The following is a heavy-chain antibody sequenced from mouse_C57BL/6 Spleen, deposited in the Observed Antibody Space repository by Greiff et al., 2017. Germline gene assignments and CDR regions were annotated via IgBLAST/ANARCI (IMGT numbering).Heavy chain of an antibody. V-gene: IGHV2-2*01. J-gene: IGHJ4*01. CDR1: GFSFTSYG. D-gene: IGHD4-1*01. Sequence: VQLQQSGPGLVQPSQCLSITCTASGFSFTSYGVHWVRQSPGQGLEWLGVIWRGGSTAYNAAIISRLSISKENSKNQVFFKMNSLHAGETAIYYCASQLTGAMDYWGQGTGVTVCS. CDR3: ASQLTGAMDY. CDR2: IWRGGST.